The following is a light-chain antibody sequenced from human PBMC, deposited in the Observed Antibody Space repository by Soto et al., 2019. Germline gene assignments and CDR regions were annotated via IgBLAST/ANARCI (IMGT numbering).Light chain of an antibody. V-gene: IGKV3-20*01. Sequence: EIVLTQSPGTLSLSPGERATLSCRASQSVSSSYLAWYQHKPGQAPRLLIYRASSRATGIPDRFSGSGSGTDFTLTISRLEPEDFAVYYCQQYGSYWTFGQGTKV. CDR1: QSVSSSY. CDR2: RAS. J-gene: IGKJ1*01. CDR3: QQYGSYWT.